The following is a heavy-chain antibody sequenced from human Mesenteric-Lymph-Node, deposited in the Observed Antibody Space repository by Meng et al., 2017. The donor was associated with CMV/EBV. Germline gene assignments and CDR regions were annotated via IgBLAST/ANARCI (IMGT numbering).Heavy chain of an antibody. V-gene: IGHV3-66*02. Sequence: SLKISCVASGFSVYSHYMAWVRQAPGKGLECLSVIYSGGDTYYADPVKGRFTLSRDNDKSTLYLQMNSLRAEDTAVYYCARDRKELLYYYYYYGMDVWGQGTTVTVSS. CDR1: GFSVYSHY. CDR3: ARDRKELLYYYYYYGMDV. D-gene: IGHD2-15*01. CDR2: IYSGGDT. J-gene: IGHJ6*02.